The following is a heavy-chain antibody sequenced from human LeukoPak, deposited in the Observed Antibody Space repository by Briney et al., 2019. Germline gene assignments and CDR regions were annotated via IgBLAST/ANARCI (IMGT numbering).Heavy chain of an antibody. J-gene: IGHJ4*02. Sequence: ASVKVSCKASGYTFTSYDINWVRRATGQGLEWMGWMNPNSGNIGYAQKFQGRVTMTRNTSISTAYMELSSLRSDDTAVYYCARLVLRAAAGAESDYWGQGTLVTVSS. CDR3: ARLVLRAAAGAESDY. V-gene: IGHV1-8*01. CDR2: MNPNSGNI. D-gene: IGHD6-13*01. CDR1: GYTFTSYD.